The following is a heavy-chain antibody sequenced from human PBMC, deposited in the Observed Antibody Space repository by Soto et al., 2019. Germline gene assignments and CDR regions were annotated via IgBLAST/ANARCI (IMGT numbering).Heavy chain of an antibody. D-gene: IGHD1-1*01. CDR2: ISGSGGST. V-gene: IGHV3-23*01. J-gene: IGHJ4*02. CDR3: RGTRPTDYFDY. CDR1: GFTFSSYA. Sequence: EVQLLESGGGLVQPGGSLRLSCAASGFTFSSYAMSWVRQAPGRGLGWVSAISGSGGSTYYADSVKGRFTISRDNAKTTLYLQMNSLRAEDTAVYYCRGTRPTDYFDYWGQGTLVTVSS.